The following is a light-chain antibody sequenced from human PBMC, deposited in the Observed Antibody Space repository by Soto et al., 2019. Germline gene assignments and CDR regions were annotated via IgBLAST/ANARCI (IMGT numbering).Light chain of an antibody. CDR3: QQYYSPPYT. J-gene: IGKJ2*01. V-gene: IGKV4-1*01. CDR2: CAS. Sequence: DIVMTQSPDSLAVSLGERAAINCKSSQSVLYSSNNKNHLAWYQQKPGHPPKVLIYCASTRESGVPDRFSGSGSGTDFTLTISSLQAEDVAVYFCQQYYSPPYTFGQGTKLEIK. CDR1: QSVLYSSNNKNH.